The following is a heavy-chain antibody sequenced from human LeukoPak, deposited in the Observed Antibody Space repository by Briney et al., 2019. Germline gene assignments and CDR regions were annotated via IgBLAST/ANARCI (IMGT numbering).Heavy chain of an antibody. CDR2: ISSSGSTI. Sequence: GGSLRLSCAASGFTFSSYEMNWVRQAPGKGLEWVSYISSSGSTIHYADSVKGRFTISRDNAKNSLYLQMNSLRAEDTAVYYCAREDYDSSDPLDHWGQGTLVTVSS. D-gene: IGHD3-22*01. J-gene: IGHJ4*02. CDR3: AREDYDSSDPLDH. CDR1: GFTFSSYE. V-gene: IGHV3-48*03.